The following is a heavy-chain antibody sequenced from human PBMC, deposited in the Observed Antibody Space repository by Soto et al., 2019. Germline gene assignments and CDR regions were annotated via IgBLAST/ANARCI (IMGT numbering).Heavy chain of an antibody. V-gene: IGHV1-2*02. CDR2: INPTSGET. D-gene: IGHD3-10*01. CDR1: GYSFTGHF. J-gene: IGHJ4*02. CDR3: ARDAAGSYWAY. Sequence: ASVKASCKASGYSFTGHFIHWVRQAPGQGLEWMGWINPTSGETDYAEAFRGRVTMTRDMSINTAYMELHGLTSDDTAVFYCARDAAGSYWAYWGQGTLVTVSS.